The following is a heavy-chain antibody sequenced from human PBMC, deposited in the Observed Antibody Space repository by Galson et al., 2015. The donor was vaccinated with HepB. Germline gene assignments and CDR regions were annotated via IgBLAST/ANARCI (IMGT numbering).Heavy chain of an antibody. CDR2: IDPSDSYT. CDR3: ATEKPGYSRSWYFFDS. V-gene: IGHV5-10-1*01. CDR1: GYRFTNYW. J-gene: IGHJ4*02. D-gene: IGHD4-11*01. Sequence: QSGAEVKKPGESLRISCQGSGYRFTNYWINWARQMPGTGLEWVARIDPSDSYTNYNPSLQGRVSVSVDKSTSTAHLQWASLKASDTAIYYCATEKPGYSRSWYFFDSWGRGTLVTVSS.